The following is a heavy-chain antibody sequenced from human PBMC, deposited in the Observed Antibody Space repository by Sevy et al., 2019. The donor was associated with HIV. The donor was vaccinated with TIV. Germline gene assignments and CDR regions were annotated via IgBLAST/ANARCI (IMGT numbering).Heavy chain of an antibody. CDR3: AKAGGSGSGPSAEYFHH. V-gene: IGHV3-9*01. CDR2: ISWNTAFI. CDR1: GFTFDDYA. J-gene: IGHJ1*01. D-gene: IGHD6-19*01. Sequence: GGSLRLSCAASGFTFDDYAMHWVRQAPGKGLEWVSGISWNTAFIGYADSVKGRLTISRDNAKNSLYLQMNSLKPEDTAFYYCAKAGGSGSGPSAEYFHHWGQGTQVTVSS.